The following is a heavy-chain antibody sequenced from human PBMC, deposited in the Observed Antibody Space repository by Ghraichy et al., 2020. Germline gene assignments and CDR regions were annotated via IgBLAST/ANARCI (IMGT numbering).Heavy chain of an antibody. J-gene: IGHJ4*02. CDR1: GASISNNHW. CDR2: IYHIGST. CDR3: ARKYISGWYHLDY. Sequence: SETLSLTCAVSGASISNNHWWSWVRQPPGKGLEWIGEIYHIGSTNYNPSLKSRVNISVDKSKNQFSLTLTSVTAADTAVYYCARKYISGWYHLDYWGQGTLVTVSS. D-gene: IGHD6-19*01. V-gene: IGHV4-4*02.